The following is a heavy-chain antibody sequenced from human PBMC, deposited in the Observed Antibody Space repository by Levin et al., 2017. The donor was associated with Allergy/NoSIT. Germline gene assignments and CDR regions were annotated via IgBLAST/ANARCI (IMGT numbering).Heavy chain of an antibody. V-gene: IGHV3-15*01. J-gene: IGHJ4*02. CDR3: TTVFSAAGPGDGFDY. D-gene: IGHD6-13*01. Sequence: GESLKISCAASGFTFSNAWMSWVRQAPGKGLEWVGRIKSKTDGGTTDYAAPVKGRFTISRDDSKNTLYLQMNSLKTEDTAVYYCTTVFSAAGPGDGFDYWGQGTLVTVSS. CDR2: IKSKTDGGTT. CDR1: GFTFSNAW.